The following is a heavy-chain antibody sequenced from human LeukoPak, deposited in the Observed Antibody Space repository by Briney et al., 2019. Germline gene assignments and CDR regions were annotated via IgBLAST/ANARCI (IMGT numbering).Heavy chain of an antibody. CDR1: GFTFSSYS. V-gene: IGHV3-21*01. D-gene: IGHD1-1*01. CDR2: ISSSSIYI. CDR3: ARDMEAEAFDI. Sequence: GGSLRPSCAASGFTFSSYSMNWVRQAPGKGLEWVSSISSSSIYIFYADSVKGRFTISRDNAKNSLYLQMNSLRAEDTAVYYCARDMEAEAFDIWGQGTMVTVSS. J-gene: IGHJ3*02.